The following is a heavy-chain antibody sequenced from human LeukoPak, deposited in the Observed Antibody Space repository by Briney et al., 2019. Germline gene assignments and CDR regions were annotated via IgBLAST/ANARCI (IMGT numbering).Heavy chain of an antibody. V-gene: IGHV1-69*04. J-gene: IGHJ4*02. CDR3: ASQVVVVAQGRGYFDY. Sequence: AVTVSCKASGGTFSSYAISWVRQAPGQGLEWMGRIIPILGIANYAQKLQGRVTITADKSTSTAYMELSSLRSEDTAVYYCASQVVVVAQGRGYFDYWGQGTLDPVSS. D-gene: IGHD2-15*01. CDR1: GGTFSSYA. CDR2: IIPILGIA.